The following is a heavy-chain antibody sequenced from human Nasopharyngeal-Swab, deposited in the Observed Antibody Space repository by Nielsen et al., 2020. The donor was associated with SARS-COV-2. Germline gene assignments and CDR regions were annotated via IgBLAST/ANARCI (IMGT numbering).Heavy chain of an antibody. Sequence: GSLRLSCAASGFTFSSYAMSWVRQAPGKGLEWIGEISHSGSTNYNPSLKSRVTISVDKSKNQFSLKLSSVTAADTAVFYCARGPSIVVVTATPTAFDIWGQGTMVAVSS. CDR3: ARGPSIVVVTATPTAFDI. CDR1: GFTFSSYAM. V-gene: IGHV4-4*02. CDR2: ISHSGST. J-gene: IGHJ3*02. D-gene: IGHD2-21*02.